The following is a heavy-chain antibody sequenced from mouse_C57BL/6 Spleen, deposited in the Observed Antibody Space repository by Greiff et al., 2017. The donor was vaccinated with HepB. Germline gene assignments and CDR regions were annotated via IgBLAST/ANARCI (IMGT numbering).Heavy chain of an antibody. CDR3: ARGAHYYAMDY. Sequence: QVQLKESGAELVKPGASVKISCKASGYAFSSYWMNWVKQRPGTGLEWIGQIYPGDGDTNYNGKFKGKATLTADKSSSTAYMQLSSLTSEDSAVYFCARGAHYYAMDYWGQGTSVTVSS. CDR2: IYPGDGDT. V-gene: IGHV1-80*01. CDR1: GYAFSSYW. J-gene: IGHJ4*01.